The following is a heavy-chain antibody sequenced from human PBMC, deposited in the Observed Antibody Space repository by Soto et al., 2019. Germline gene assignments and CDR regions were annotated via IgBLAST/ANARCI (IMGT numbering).Heavy chain of an antibody. J-gene: IGHJ6*02. D-gene: IGHD6-6*01. CDR2: IYYSGST. V-gene: IGHV4-31*03. CDR3: ARDKSARYYYCGMDV. Sequence: PSETLSLTCTVSGGSISSGGYYWSWIRQHPGKGLEWIGYIYYSGSTYYNPSLKSRVTISVDTSKNQFSLKLSSVTAADTAVYYCARDKSARYYYCGMDVWGQGTTVTVSS. CDR1: GGSISSGGYY.